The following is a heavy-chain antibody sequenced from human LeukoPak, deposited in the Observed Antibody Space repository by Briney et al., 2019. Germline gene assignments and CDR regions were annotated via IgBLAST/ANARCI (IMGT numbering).Heavy chain of an antibody. J-gene: IGHJ5*02. D-gene: IGHD3-22*01. CDR2: IYYSGST. Sequence: ASETLSLTCTVSGGSISSYYWSWIRQPSGKGLEWIGYIYYSGSTNYNPSLKSRVTISVDTSKNQFSLKLSSVTAADTAVYYCARDRLYYDSSGSNWFDPWGQGTLVTVSS. CDR1: GGSISSYY. CDR3: ARDRLYYDSSGSNWFDP. V-gene: IGHV4-59*01.